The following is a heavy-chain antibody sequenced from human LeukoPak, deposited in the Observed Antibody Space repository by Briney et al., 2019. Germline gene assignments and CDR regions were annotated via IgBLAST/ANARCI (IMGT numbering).Heavy chain of an antibody. CDR1: GGSFSGYY. CDR2: INHSGST. V-gene: IGHV4-34*01. J-gene: IGHJ4*02. CDR3: ARAEMAVAPFDY. D-gene: IGHD6-19*01. Sequence: SETLSLTCAVYGGSFSGYYWSWIRQPPGKGLEWIGEINHSGSTNYNPSLKSRVTISVDTSKNQFSLKLSSVTAADTAVYYCARAEMAVAPFDYWGQGTLVTVSS.